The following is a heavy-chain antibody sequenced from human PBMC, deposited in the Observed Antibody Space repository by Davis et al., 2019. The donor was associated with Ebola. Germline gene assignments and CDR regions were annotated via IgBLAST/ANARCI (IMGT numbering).Heavy chain of an antibody. CDR3: ARALDYGDYYFDY. CDR2: ISSSSSTI. J-gene: IGHJ4*02. V-gene: IGHV3-48*02. Sequence: GESLKISCAASGFTFSSYSMNWVRQAPGKGLEWVSYISSSSSTIYYADSVKGRFTISRDNAKNSLYLQMNSLRDEDTAVYYCARALDYGDYYFDYWGQGTLVTVSS. D-gene: IGHD4-17*01. CDR1: GFTFSSYS.